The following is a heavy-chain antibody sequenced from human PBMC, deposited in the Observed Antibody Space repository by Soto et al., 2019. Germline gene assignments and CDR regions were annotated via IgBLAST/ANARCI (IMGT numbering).Heavy chain of an antibody. D-gene: IGHD2-2*01. V-gene: IGHV3-21*01. J-gene: IGHJ3*02. CDR1: GFTFSSYS. CDR2: ISSSSSYI. CDR3: ATPVVVPAADDACDI. Sequence: EVQLVESGGGLVKPGGSLRLSCAASGFTFSSYSMNWVRQAPGKGLEWVSSISSSSSYIYYADSVKGRFTISRDNAKNSLYLQMNSLRAEDTAVYYCATPVVVPAADDACDIWGQGTMVTVSS.